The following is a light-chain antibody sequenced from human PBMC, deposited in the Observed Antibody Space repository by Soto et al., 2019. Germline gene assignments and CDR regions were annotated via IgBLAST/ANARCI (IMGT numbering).Light chain of an antibody. Sequence: EFVLTQSPGTLSLSPGERATLSCRASQTVRNNYLAWYQQHPGQAPRLLIYAASSRATGIPDRFSGGGSGTDFTLTISRLEPEDFAVYYCQQYSSSPRTFGEGTKVEIK. J-gene: IGKJ4*01. V-gene: IGKV3-20*01. CDR2: AAS. CDR3: QQYSSSPRT. CDR1: QTVRNNY.